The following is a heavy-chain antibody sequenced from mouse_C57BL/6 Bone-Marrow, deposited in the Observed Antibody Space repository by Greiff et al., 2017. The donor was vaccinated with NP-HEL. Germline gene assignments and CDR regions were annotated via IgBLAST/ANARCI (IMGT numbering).Heavy chain of an antibody. Sequence: LVESGAELVMPGASVKLSCKASGYTFTSYWMHWVKQRPGQGLEWIGEIDPSDSYTNYNQKFKGKSTLTVDKSSSTAYMQLSSLTSEDSAVYYCAGGHGYDYYAMDYWGQGTSVTVSS. CDR1: GYTFTSYW. CDR2: IDPSDSYT. D-gene: IGHD2-2*01. CDR3: AGGHGYDYYAMDY. V-gene: IGHV1-69*01. J-gene: IGHJ4*01.